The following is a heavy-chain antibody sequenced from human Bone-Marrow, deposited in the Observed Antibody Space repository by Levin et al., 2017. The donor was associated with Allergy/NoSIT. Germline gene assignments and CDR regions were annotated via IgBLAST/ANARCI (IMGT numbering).Heavy chain of an antibody. V-gene: IGHV1-69*02. D-gene: IGHD6-6*01. J-gene: IGHJ5*02. CDR2: IIPILGIA. Sequence: SVKVSCKASGGTFSSYTISWVRQAPGQGLEWMGRIIPILGIANYAQKFQGRVTITADKSTSTAYMELSSLRSEDTAVYYCARVASSIAARPNWFDPWGQGTLVTVSS. CDR3: ARVASSIAARPNWFDP. CDR1: GGTFSSYT.